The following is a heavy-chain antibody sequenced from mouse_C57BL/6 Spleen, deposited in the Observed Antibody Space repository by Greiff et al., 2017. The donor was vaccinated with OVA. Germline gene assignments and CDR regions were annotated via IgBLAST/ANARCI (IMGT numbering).Heavy chain of an antibody. CDR3: TSVTGTGGAMDY. D-gene: IGHD4-1*01. J-gene: IGHJ4*01. CDR2: ISSGGDYI. CDR1: GFTFSSYA. V-gene: IGHV5-9-1*02. Sequence: EVQRVESGAGLVKPGGSLKLSCAASGFTFSSYAMSWVRQTPEKRLEWVAYISSGGDYIYYADTVKGRFTISRDNARNTLYLQMSSLKSEDTAMYYCTSVTGTGGAMDYWGQGTSVTVSS.